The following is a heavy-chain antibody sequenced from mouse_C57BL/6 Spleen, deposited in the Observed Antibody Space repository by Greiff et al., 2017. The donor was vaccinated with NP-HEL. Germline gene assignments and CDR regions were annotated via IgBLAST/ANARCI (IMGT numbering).Heavy chain of an antibody. V-gene: IGHV1-18*01. Sequence: VQLQQSGPELVKPGASVKIPCKASGYTFTDYNMDWVKQSHGKSLEWIGDINPNNGGTIYNQKFKGKATLTVDKSSSTAYMELRSLTSEDTAVYYCARSGGSYYSNGAAMDYWGQGTSVTVSS. CDR3: ARSGGSYYSNGAAMDY. CDR1: GYTFTDYN. CDR2: INPNNGGT. D-gene: IGHD2-5*01. J-gene: IGHJ4*01.